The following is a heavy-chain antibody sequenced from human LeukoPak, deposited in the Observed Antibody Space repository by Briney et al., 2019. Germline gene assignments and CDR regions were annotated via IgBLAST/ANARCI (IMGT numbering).Heavy chain of an antibody. J-gene: IGHJ5*02. V-gene: IGHV4-59*01. CDR1: GGSINSFY. CDR3: ASAALGGWFAP. Sequence: SETLSLTCTVSGGSINSFYWSWIRQSPGKGLEWIGYISFSGSATYNPSLKSRVTISVDTSKNQFSLNLTSVTAADTAFYYCASAALGGWFAPWGQGTLVTVSS. CDR2: ISFSGSA.